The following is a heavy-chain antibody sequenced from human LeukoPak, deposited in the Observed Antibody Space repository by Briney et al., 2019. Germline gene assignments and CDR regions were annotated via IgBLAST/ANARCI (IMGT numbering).Heavy chain of an antibody. CDR3: ARKTYNSGGRVPIDS. Sequence: PSETLSLTCTVSGVSVSSHTYYWGWIRQPPGKGLEWIGSMHYIGSSYYNPSLKSRVTISIDTSKNQFSLNLSSVTAAATAVYYSARKTYNSGGRVPIDSWGRGTLVTVSS. J-gene: IGHJ4*02. D-gene: IGHD6-19*01. V-gene: IGHV4-39*01. CDR2: MHYIGSS. CDR1: GVSVSSHTYY.